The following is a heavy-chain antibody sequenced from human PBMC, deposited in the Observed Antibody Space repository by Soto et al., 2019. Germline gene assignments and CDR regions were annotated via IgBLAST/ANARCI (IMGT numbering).Heavy chain of an antibody. CDR3: ARGFRYCSSTSCHYYYYGMDV. CDR2: INHSGST. Sequence: LSLTCAVYGGSFSGYYWSWIRQPPGKGLEWIGEINHSGSTNYNPSLKSRVTISVDTSKNQFSLKLSSVTAADTAVYYCARGFRYCSSTSCHYYYYGMDVWGQGTTVTVSS. D-gene: IGHD2-2*01. CDR1: GGSFSGYY. J-gene: IGHJ6*02. V-gene: IGHV4-34*01.